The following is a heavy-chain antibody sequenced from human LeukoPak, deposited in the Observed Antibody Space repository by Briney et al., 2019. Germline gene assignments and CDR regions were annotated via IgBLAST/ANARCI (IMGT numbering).Heavy chain of an antibody. D-gene: IGHD1-26*01. CDR3: ARPRLGATPFDAFDI. Sequence: SETLSLTCTVSGDSISSSSYYWGWIRQPPGKGLEWIGSIYYSGSTYFNPSLKSRVTISVDTSKNQFSLKLSSVTAADTAVYYCARPRLGATPFDAFDIWGQGTMVTVSS. CDR2: IYYSGST. V-gene: IGHV4-39*07. J-gene: IGHJ3*02. CDR1: GDSISSSSYY.